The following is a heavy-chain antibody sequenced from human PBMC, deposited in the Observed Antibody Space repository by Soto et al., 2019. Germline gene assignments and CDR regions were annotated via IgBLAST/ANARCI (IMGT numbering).Heavy chain of an antibody. CDR3: ATGIAAAGTFDY. D-gene: IGHD6-13*01. J-gene: IGHJ4*02. V-gene: IGHV4-39*01. CDR2: IYYSGST. CDR1: GGSISRSSYY. Sequence: QLQLQESGPGLVKPSETLSLTCTVSGGSISRSSYYWGWIRQLPGKGLEWIGSIYYSGSTYYNPSLNSRVTLSVHTSRNQFSLKLSSVTAADSAVYYCATGIAAAGTFDYWGQGTLVTVSS.